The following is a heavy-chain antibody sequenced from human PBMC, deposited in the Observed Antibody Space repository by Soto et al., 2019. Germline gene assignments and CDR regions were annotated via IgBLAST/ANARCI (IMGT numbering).Heavy chain of an antibody. V-gene: IGHV1-24*01. D-gene: IGHD6-6*01. J-gene: IGHJ4*02. Sequence: VKVSCKVSGYTLTELSMHWVRQAPGKGLEWMGGFDPEDGETIYAQKFQGRVTMTEDTSTDTAYMELSSLRSEDTAVYYCATSDGVYSSSSSAFDYWGQGTLVTVSS. CDR3: ATSDGVYSSSSSAFDY. CDR2: FDPEDGET. CDR1: GYTLTELS.